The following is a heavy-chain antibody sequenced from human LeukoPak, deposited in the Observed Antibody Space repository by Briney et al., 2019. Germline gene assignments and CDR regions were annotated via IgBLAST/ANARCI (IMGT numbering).Heavy chain of an antibody. V-gene: IGHV3-23*01. D-gene: IGHD4-17*01. CDR1: GFTFSTYA. J-gene: IGHJ4*02. CDR2: ISDSGGST. Sequence: GGSLRLSCAASGFTFSTYAMSWVRQAPGKGLEWVSAISDSGGSTYYADSVKGRFTLSRDNSKNTLYLQMNSLRAEDTAVYYCAKDSAGWAGDYDYFDYWGQGTLVTVSS. CDR3: AKDSAGWAGDYDYFDY.